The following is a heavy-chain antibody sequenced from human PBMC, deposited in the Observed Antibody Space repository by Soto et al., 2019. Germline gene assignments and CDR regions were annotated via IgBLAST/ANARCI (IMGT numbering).Heavy chain of an antibody. Sequence: SETLSLTCTVSGGSVSSGSYYWSWIRQPPGKGLEWIGYIYYSGRTNYNPSLKSRVTISVDTSKNQFSLKLSSVTAADTAVHYCARTRGCSGGSCRHNWFDPWGQGTMVTVS. CDR2: IYYSGRT. J-gene: IGHJ5*02. V-gene: IGHV4-61*01. D-gene: IGHD2-15*01. CDR3: ARTRGCSGGSCRHNWFDP. CDR1: GGSVSSGSYY.